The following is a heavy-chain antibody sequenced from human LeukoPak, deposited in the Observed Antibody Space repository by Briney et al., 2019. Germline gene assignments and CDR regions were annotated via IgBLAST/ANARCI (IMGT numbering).Heavy chain of an antibody. CDR2: IYYSGST. D-gene: IGHD3-16*02. CDR1: GGSISSYY. V-gene: IGHV4-59*01. Sequence: SETLSLTCTVSGGSISSYYWSWIRQPPGKGLEWIGYIYYSGSTNYNPSLKSRVTISVDTSKNQFSLKLSSVTAADTAVYYCARVIGLAYFDYWGQGTPVTVSS. CDR3: ARVIGLAYFDY. J-gene: IGHJ4*02.